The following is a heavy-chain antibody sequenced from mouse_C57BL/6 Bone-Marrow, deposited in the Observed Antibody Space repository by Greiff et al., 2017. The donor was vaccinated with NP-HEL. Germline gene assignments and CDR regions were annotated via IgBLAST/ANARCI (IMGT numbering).Heavy chain of an antibody. D-gene: IGHD1-1*01. CDR1: GYTFTSYG. Sequence: VMLVESGAELARPGASVKLSCKASGYTFTSYGISWVKQRTGQGLEWIGEIYPRSGNTYYNEKFKGKATLTADKSSSTAYMELRSLTSEDSAVDFCARTGSSFYAMDYWGQGTSVTVSS. CDR2: IYPRSGNT. V-gene: IGHV1-81*01. J-gene: IGHJ4*01. CDR3: ARTGSSFYAMDY.